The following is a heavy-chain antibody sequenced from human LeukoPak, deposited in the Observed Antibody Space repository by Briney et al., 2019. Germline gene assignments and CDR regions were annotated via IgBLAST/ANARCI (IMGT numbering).Heavy chain of an antibody. CDR2: ISYDGSNK. CDR3: SRGPLTVPYYGSENYYPNFHF. J-gene: IGHJ4*02. CDR1: GFTFRSYG. V-gene: IGHV3-30-3*01. D-gene: IGHD3-10*01. Sequence: PGGSLRLSCAASGFTFRSYGMHWVRQAPGKGLEWVAVISYDGSNKYYADSVKGRFTISRDNSKNTLYLQMNSLRPEDPAVFYRSRGPLTVPYYGSENYYPNFHFWGQGSLVTVSS.